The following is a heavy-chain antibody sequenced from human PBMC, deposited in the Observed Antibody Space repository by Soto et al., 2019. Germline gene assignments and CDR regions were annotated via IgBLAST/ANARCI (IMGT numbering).Heavy chain of an antibody. Sequence: SETLSLTCTVSGGSISSSSYYWGWIRQPPGKGLEWIGSIYYSGSTYYNPSLKSRVTISVDTSKNQFSLKLSSVTAADTAVYYCARRSEEKDSGCSTVTPPFDYWGQGTLVTVSS. J-gene: IGHJ4*02. D-gene: IGHD4-4*01. CDR3: ARRSEEKDSGCSTVTPPFDY. CDR2: IYYSGST. CDR1: GGSISSSSYY. V-gene: IGHV4-39*01.